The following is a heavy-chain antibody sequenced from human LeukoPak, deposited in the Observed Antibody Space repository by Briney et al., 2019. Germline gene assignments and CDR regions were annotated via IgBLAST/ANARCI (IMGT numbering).Heavy chain of an antibody. D-gene: IGHD6-13*01. J-gene: IGHJ4*02. Sequence: AGGSLRLSCAASGFTFSRFWMGWVRQAPGKGLEWVANIKPDGSEKNYGDSVRGRFTISRDNARNSLYLQMNSLRAEDTAVYYCAREVAAALSDYWGQGTLVTVSS. CDR3: AREVAAALSDY. CDR1: GFTFSRFW. V-gene: IGHV3-7*01. CDR2: IKPDGSEK.